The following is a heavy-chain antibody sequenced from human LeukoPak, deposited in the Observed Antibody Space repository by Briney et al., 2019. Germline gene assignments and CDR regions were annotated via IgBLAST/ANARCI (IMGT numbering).Heavy chain of an antibody. CDR1: GGSISSYY. V-gene: IGHV4-59*08. D-gene: IGHD6-13*01. CDR2: VHYSGST. Sequence: KPSETLSLTCTVSGGSISSYYWSWIRQPPGKGLEWIGFVHYSGSTNYNPSLKSRVTISVDTSKNQFSLKVSSVSAADTAVYYCARAYSSSWYWNWFDPWGQGTLVTVSS. CDR3: ARAYSSSWYWNWFDP. J-gene: IGHJ5*02.